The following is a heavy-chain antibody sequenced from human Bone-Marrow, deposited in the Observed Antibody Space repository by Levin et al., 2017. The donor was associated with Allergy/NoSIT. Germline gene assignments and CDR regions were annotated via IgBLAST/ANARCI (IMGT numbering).Heavy chain of an antibody. J-gene: IGHJ4*02. CDR1: GFIFSDSA. V-gene: IGHV3-73*01. Sequence: LSLTCAASGFIFSDSALHWVRQASGKGLEWVGRIRSKGHNYATEYGASVKGRFTISRDDSKTTAYLQMNSLKTEDTAMYYCSRLGGNYDFWGQGVLVTVSS. CDR3: SRLGGNYDF. CDR2: IRSKGHNYAT. D-gene: IGHD4-23*01.